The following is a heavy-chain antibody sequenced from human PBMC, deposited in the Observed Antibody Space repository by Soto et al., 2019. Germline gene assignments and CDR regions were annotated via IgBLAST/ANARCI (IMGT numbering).Heavy chain of an antibody. CDR2: IIPIFGTA. CDR1: GGTFSSYA. J-gene: IGHJ3*02. D-gene: IGHD6-19*01. CDR3: ARDMYSRGWNDAFDI. Sequence: SVKVSCKASGGTFSSYAISWVRQAPGQGLEWMGGIIPIFGTANYAQKFQGRVTITADESTSTAYMELSSLRSEDTAVYYCARDMYSRGWNDAFDIWGQGTMVTVSS. V-gene: IGHV1-69*13.